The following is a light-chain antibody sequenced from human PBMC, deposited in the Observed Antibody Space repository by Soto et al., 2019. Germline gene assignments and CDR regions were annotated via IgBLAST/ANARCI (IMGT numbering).Light chain of an antibody. CDR1: SSNIGINP. CDR3: GAWEASLNGYV. CDR2: DNK. J-gene: IGLJ1*01. Sequence: QSVLTQPASASGTPGQRVTISCSGGSSNIGINPVAWYQQLPGMAPKLLIYDNKKRPSGVPDRFSGSRSGTPASLAISGLQSEDEADYFCGAWEASLNGYVFGSGTKVTVL. V-gene: IGLV1-44*01.